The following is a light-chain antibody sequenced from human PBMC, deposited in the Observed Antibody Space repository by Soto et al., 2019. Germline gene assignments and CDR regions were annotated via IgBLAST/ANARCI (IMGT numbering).Light chain of an antibody. CDR1: QGISNS. CDR2: AAS. J-gene: IGKJ3*01. V-gene: IGKV1-27*01. CDR3: QEYNSVPFT. Sequence: DIQMTQSPSSLSASVGDRVTITWRASQGISNSLAWYQQRPEKNPKLLIYAASTLQSGVPSRFSGSGSGTDFTLTSSSLQPEDVATYFCQEYNSVPFTFGPGTTVDIK.